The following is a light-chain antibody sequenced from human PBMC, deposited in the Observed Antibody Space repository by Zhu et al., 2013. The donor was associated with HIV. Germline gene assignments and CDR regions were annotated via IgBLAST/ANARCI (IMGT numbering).Light chain of an antibody. J-gene: IGKJ2*01. Sequence: DIQMTQSPSTLSASVGDRVTITCRASQSISSWLAWYQQKPGKAPKVLIYDAASLASGVPSRFSGSGSGTEFNFTISSLQPDDFATYYCQQYNTYLYTFGQGTKLEIK. CDR3: QQYNTYLYT. CDR2: DAA. V-gene: IGKV1-5*01. CDR1: QSISSW.